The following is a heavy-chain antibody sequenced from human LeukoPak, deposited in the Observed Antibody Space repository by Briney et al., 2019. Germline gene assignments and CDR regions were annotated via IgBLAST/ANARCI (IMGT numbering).Heavy chain of an antibody. D-gene: IGHD3-22*01. Sequence: SQTLSLTCTVSGGSISSSSYYWGWIRQPPGKGLEWIGSIYYSGSTYYNPSLKSRVTISVDTSKNQFSLKLSSVTAADTAVYYCANSGTMIVDDAFDIWGQGTMVTVSS. CDR3: ANSGTMIVDDAFDI. CDR1: GGSISSSSYY. V-gene: IGHV4-39*01. J-gene: IGHJ3*02. CDR2: IYYSGST.